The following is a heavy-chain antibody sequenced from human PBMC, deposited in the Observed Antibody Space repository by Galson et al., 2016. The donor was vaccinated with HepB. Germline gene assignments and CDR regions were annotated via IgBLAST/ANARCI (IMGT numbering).Heavy chain of an antibody. CDR3: SREMTGSYLD. CDR2: IRGDGIVS. CDR1: GFTFNAHW. V-gene: IGHV3-7*01. Sequence: SLRLSCAASGFTFNAHWMNWVRQAPGKGLEWVANIRGDGIVSYYAESVRGRFTISRDNAKNSLYLQMNGLRVDETAVYYCSREMTGSYLDWGKGTQVTVSS. J-gene: IGHJ4*02. D-gene: IGHD3-10*01.